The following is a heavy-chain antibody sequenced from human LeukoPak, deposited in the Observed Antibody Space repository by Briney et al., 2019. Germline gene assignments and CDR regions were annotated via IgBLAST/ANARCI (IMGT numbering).Heavy chain of an antibody. V-gene: IGHV3-30*18. CDR3: AKHSSSSDY. D-gene: IGHD6-6*01. CDR2: ISYDGSNK. Sequence: GGSLRLSCAASGFTFSSYGMHWVRQAPGKGLEWVAVISYDGSNKYYADSVKGRFTISRDNSKNTLYLRMNSLRAEDTAVYYCAKHSSSSDYWGQGTLVTVSS. J-gene: IGHJ4*01. CDR1: GFTFSSYG.